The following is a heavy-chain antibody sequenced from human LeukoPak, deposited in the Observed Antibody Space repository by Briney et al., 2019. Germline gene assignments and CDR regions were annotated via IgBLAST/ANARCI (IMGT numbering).Heavy chain of an antibody. CDR3: SXXXXXXDFWSGYSPYYFDY. CDR2: IYYSGST. CDR1: GGSISSYY. Sequence: SETLSLTCTVSGGSISSYYWSWIRQPPGKGLEWIGYIYYSGSTNYNPSLKSRVTISVDTSKNQFSLKLSSVTAADTAVYYCSXXXXXXDFWSGYSPYYFDYWGQGTLVTVSS. D-gene: IGHD3-3*01. J-gene: IGHJ4*02. V-gene: IGHV4-59*01.